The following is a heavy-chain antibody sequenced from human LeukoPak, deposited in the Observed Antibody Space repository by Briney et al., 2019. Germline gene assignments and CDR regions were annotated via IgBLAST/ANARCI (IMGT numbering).Heavy chain of an antibody. J-gene: IGHJ4*02. CDR3: GTSRYSSGSVDDS. CDR2: IFGAETT. D-gene: IGHD2-15*01. CDR1: GFSVSSNF. Sequence: GGSLRLSCVVSGFSVSSNFMTWVRQAPGKYPKRVSVIFGAETTFYADSVKGRFSSSRDGCKNTLYLQMNGLRVEDTAVYYCGTSRYSSGSVDDSWGQGTLVTV. V-gene: IGHV3-66*01.